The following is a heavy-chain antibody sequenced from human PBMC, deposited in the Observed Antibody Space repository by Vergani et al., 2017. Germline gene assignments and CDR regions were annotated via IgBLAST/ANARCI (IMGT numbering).Heavy chain of an antibody. J-gene: IGHJ4*02. D-gene: IGHD6-13*01. CDR2: VDPNSDGT. V-gene: IGHV1-2*02. Sequence: QVQLVQSGTEVKKPGASVKVSCKASVYTFNGHYIHWVRQPPGQGLEYMGWVDPNSDGTNYAQKLQGRVTMTRDTSISTAYVELSRLRSDDTAVYYCARGWSGYSTSWYFDFWGQGTLVTVSS. CDR3: ARGWSGYSTSWYFDF. CDR1: VYTFNGHY.